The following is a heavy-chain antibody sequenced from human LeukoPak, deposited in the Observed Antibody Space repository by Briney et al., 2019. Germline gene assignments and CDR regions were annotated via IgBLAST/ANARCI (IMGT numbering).Heavy chain of an antibody. V-gene: IGHV4-59*08. CDR1: GGSISSYY. Sequence: SETLSLTCTVSGGSISSYYWSWIRQPPGKGLEWIGYIYYSGSTNYNPSLKSRVTISVDTSKNQFSLKLSSVTAADTAVYYCARYTGEDNWFDPWGQGTLVTVSS. J-gene: IGHJ5*02. D-gene: IGHD7-27*01. CDR3: ARYTGEDNWFDP. CDR2: IYYSGST.